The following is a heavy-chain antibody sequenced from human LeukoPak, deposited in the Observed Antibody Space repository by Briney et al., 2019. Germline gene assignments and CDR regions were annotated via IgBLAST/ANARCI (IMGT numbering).Heavy chain of an antibody. CDR3: ARATDQDFDF. CDR1: GYTFSSHF. V-gene: IGHV1-46*01. CDR2: INPSDGTT. Sequence: ASVKVSCKASGYTFSSHFMHWVRQAPGQGLEWMSMINPSDGTTRVAQKFEGRVTVTRDTSTSTLYMDLSSLRSEDTAAYFCARATDQDFDFWGQGTLVTVSS. J-gene: IGHJ4*02.